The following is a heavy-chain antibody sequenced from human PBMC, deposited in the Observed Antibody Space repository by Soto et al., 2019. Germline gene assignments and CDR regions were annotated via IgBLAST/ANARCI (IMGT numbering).Heavy chain of an antibody. CDR3: ARDLLITIFGVVIIRVPYYYYGMDV. J-gene: IGHJ6*02. CDR2: ISSSSSYI. CDR1: GFTFSSYS. Sequence: PGGSLRLSCAASGFTFSSYSMNWVRQAPGKGLEWVSSISSSSSYIYYADSVKGRFTISRDNAKNSLYLQMNSLRAEDTAVYYCARDLLITIFGVVIIRVPYYYYGMDVWGQGTTVTVSS. V-gene: IGHV3-21*01. D-gene: IGHD3-3*01.